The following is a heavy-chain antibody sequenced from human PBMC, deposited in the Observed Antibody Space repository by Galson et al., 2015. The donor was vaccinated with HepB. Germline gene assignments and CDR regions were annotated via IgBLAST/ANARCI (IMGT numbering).Heavy chain of an antibody. V-gene: IGHV3-21*01. D-gene: IGHD6-6*01. CDR3: ARDSDSSRLGFDY. J-gene: IGHJ4*02. CDR2: ISSSSSYI. Sequence: SLRLSCAASGFTFSSYSMNWVRQAPGKGLEWVSSISSSSSYIYYADSVKGRFTISRDNAKNSLYLQMNSLRAEDTAVYYCARDSDSSRLGFDYWGQGTLVTVSS. CDR1: GFTFSSYS.